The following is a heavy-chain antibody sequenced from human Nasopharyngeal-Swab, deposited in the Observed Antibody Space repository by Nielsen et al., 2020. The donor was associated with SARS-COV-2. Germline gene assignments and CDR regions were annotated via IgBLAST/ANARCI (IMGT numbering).Heavy chain of an antibody. D-gene: IGHD4-11*01. CDR1: GGSFSDHY. CDR3: ARDRADYHISYYYYYMDV. J-gene: IGHJ6*03. V-gene: IGHV4-34*01. Sequence: SETLSLTCGVHGGSFSDHYWSWIRQPPGKGLEWIGEINHSGSTNYNPSLKSRVTMSVDTSKNQFYLNLGSVTAADTAVYYCARDRADYHISYYYYYMDVWGKGTTVAVSS. CDR2: INHSGST.